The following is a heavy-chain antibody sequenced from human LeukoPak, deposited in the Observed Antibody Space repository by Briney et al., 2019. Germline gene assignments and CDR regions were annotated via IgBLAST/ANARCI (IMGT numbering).Heavy chain of an antibody. CDR2: IIPILGIA. J-gene: IGHJ4*02. V-gene: IGHV1-69*04. CDR3: ASGAGGRSGSSWYYY. Sequence: SVKVSCKASGGTFSSYAISWVRQAPGQGLEWMGRIIPILGIANYAQKFQGRVTITADKSTSTAYMELSSLRSEDTAVYYCASGAGGRSGSSWYYYWGQGTLVTVSS. CDR1: GGTFSSYA. D-gene: IGHD6-13*01.